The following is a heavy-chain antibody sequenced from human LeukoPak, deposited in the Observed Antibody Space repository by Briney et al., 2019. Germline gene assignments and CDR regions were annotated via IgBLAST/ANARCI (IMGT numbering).Heavy chain of an antibody. CDR2: INPGNDNR. V-gene: IGHV1-3*01. Sequence: ASVKVSCKASGYTFTKFATNWVRQAPGQGLEWMGWINPGNDNRKYSQEFQGRVSITRDTSATAAYMELSSLRSEDTAVYYCARVTGTYSDYWGQGTLVTVSS. J-gene: IGHJ4*02. CDR3: ARVTGTYSDY. CDR1: GYTFTKFA. D-gene: IGHD3-9*01.